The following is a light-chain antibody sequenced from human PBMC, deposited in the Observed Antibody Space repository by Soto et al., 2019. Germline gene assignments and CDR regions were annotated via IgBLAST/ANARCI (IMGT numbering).Light chain of an antibody. CDR2: DAS. CDR3: QQYYNYST. J-gene: IGKJ1*01. Sequence: DIQMTQSPSTLPASVGPRLTITCQPSQTISSWLAWYQQKPGKAPDLLIYDASKLAGGVPSRFSGSESGTEFTLPIGSLQPEEFATYFCQQYYNYSTVGQGPKV. V-gene: IGKV1-5*01. CDR1: QTISSW.